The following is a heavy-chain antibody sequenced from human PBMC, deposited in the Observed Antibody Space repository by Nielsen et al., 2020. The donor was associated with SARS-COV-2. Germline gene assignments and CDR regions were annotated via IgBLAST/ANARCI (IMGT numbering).Heavy chain of an antibody. V-gene: IGHV3-13*04. D-gene: IGHD1-26*01. CDR1: GFTFSSYD. J-gene: IGHJ4*02. CDR2: IGTAGDT. CDR3: ARVGNSGGSYYGDC. Sequence: GGSLRLSCAASGFTFSSYDMHWVRQATGKGLEWVSAIGTAGDTYYPGSVKGRFTISRDNAKNSLYLQMNSLRAEDTAVYYCARVGNSGGSYYGDCWGQGTLVTVSS.